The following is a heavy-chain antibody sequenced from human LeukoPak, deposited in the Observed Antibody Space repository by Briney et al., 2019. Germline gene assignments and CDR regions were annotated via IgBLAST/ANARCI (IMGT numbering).Heavy chain of an antibody. V-gene: IGHV4-59*08. J-gene: IGHJ2*01. CDR1: GDSIRSFY. CDR2: IYYRGGT. D-gene: IGHD2-15*01. CDR3: ARRAVVVLSPEWYFDL. Sequence: PSETLSLTCSVSGDSIRSFYWSWIRQVPGKGLEWIGYIYYRGGTNSNPSLQSRVTISGDTSKNQLSLRLSSVTAADTAVYYCARRAVVVLSPEWYFDLWGRGTPVTVSS.